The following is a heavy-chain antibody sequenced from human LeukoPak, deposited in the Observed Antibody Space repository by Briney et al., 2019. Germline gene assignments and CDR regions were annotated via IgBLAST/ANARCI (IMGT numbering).Heavy chain of an antibody. D-gene: IGHD1-26*01. J-gene: IGHJ4*02. V-gene: IGHV1-46*01. CDR3: ARDFYGSSKGDY. CDR2: INPSGDNT. CDR1: GYTFTNNY. Sequence: GASVKVSCKASGYTFTNNYMHWVRQAPGQGLEWMGIINPSGDNTWYAQKFQGRVTMTRDMATSTDYMELRSLTSDDTAVYYCARDFYGSSKGDYWGQGTLVTVSS.